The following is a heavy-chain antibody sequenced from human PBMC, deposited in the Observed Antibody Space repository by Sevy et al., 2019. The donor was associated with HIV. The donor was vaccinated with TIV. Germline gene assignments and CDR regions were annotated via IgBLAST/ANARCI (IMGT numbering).Heavy chain of an antibody. CDR2: ISWNSGSI. V-gene: IGHV3-9*01. J-gene: IGHJ1*01. D-gene: IGHD6-13*01. CDR1: GFTFDDYA. Sequence: GGSLRLSCAASGFTFDDYAMHWVRQAPGKGLEWVSGISWNSGSIGYADSVKGRFTISKDNAKNFLYLQMNSLRAEDTALYYCAKDGGAAAATLEYFQHWGQGTLVTVSS. CDR3: AKDGGAAAATLEYFQH.